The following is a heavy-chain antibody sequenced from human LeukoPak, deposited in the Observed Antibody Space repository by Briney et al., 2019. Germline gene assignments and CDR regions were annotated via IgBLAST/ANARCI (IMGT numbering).Heavy chain of an antibody. Sequence: PGGSLRLSYAASGFTFSDYYMSWIRQAPGKGLEWVSYISSSGSTIYYADSVKGRFTISRDNAKNSLYLQMNSLRAEDTAVYYCARENQQLGRFYYYYGMDVWGQGTTVTVSS. V-gene: IGHV3-11*01. CDR2: ISSSGSTI. J-gene: IGHJ6*02. CDR3: ARENQQLGRFYYYYGMDV. CDR1: GFTFSDYY. D-gene: IGHD6-13*01.